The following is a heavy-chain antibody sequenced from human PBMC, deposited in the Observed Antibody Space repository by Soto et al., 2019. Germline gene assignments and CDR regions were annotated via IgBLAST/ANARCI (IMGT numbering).Heavy chain of an antibody. CDR2: IYYSGST. D-gene: IGHD6-6*01. CDR1: GGSISSSSYY. V-gene: IGHV4-39*01. J-gene: IGHJ6*02. Sequence: SETLSLTCTVSGGSISSSSYYWGWIRQPPGKGLEWIGSIYYSGSTYYNPSLKSRVTISVDTSKNQFSLKLSSVTAADTAVYYFARRAVSIAARYYYYGMDVWGQGTTVTVSS. CDR3: ARRAVSIAARYYYYGMDV.